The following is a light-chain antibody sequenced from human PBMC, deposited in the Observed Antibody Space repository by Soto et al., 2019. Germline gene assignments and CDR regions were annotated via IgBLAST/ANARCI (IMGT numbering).Light chain of an antibody. J-gene: IGKJ5*01. CDR1: QSISRW. CDR2: AAS. Sequence: DIQMTQSPSTVSASVGDRVTITCRASQSISRWLAWYQQKPGKAPKLLIYAASTLQSGVPSRFSGSGSGTDFTLTISSLQPEDFATYYCQQLNSYPSITFGQGTRLEIK. V-gene: IGKV1-9*01. CDR3: QQLNSYPSIT.